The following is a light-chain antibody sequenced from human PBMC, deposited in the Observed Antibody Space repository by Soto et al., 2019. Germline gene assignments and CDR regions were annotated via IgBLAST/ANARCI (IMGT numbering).Light chain of an antibody. CDR1: QSVTYN. CDR3: QQYKNWPPLT. J-gene: IGKJ4*01. Sequence: EIVMTQSPATLSVSPGETATLSCRASQSVTYNLAWYQQKPGQGPRLLIYGEFTRATGIPARFSGSGSGTEFTLTISSLQSEDVAVYYCQQYKNWPPLTFGGGTKVEIK. CDR2: GEF. V-gene: IGKV3-15*01.